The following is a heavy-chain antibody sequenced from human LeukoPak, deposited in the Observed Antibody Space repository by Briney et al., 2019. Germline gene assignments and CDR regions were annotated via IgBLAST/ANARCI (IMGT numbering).Heavy chain of an antibody. CDR3: TRENGAFSPFGF. D-gene: IGHD2-8*01. CDR2: ISLSGLT. J-gene: IGHJ4*02. V-gene: IGHV4-4*02. CDR1: GGSITTTNF. Sequence: KPSETLSLTCNVSGGSITTTNFWSWVRQAPGQGLEWIGEISLSGLTNYNSSLSSRVTISLDRAKNHLSLNLRSVTAADTAIYYCTRENGAFSPFGFWGQGTVVTVSS.